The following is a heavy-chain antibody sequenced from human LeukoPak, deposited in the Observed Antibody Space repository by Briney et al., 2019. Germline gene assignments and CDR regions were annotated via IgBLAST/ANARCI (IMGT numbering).Heavy chain of an antibody. CDR1: GFTFNYG. Sequence: AGGSLRLSCAASGFTFNYGMSWVRQAPGKGLEWVSAISGSGGSTYYADSVKGRFTISRDNSKNTLYLQMNSLRAEDTAVYYCAKGGSGLYYYMDVWGKGTTVTISS. CDR3: AKGGSGLYYYMDV. D-gene: IGHD6-19*01. V-gene: IGHV3-23*01. J-gene: IGHJ6*03. CDR2: ISGSGGST.